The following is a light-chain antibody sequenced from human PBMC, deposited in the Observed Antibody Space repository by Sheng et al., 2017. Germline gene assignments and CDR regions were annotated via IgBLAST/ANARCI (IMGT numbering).Light chain of an antibody. Sequence: EVVLTQSPATLSLSPGERATLSCRASLSVGSYLAWYQQRPGQAPRLLIYDTSNRATGIPARFSGSGSGTDFTLTISSLEPEDFAVYYCQQSGRSPYSFGQGTKLEIK. CDR3: QQSGRSPYS. CDR1: LSVGSY. V-gene: IGKV3-11*01. CDR2: DTS. J-gene: IGKJ2*03.